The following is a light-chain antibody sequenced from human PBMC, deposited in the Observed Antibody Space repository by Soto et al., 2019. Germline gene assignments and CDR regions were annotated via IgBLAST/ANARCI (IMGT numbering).Light chain of an antibody. V-gene: IGLV2-8*01. J-gene: IGLJ1*01. CDR2: EVS. CDR3: SSYAGSKNYV. CDR1: SSDVGGYNY. Sequence: QSALTQPPSASGSPGQSVTISCTGTSSDVGGYNYVSWYQQHPGKAPKLMIYEVSKRPSGVPDRFSGSKSDNTASLTVSGLQAEDEADYYCSSYAGSKNYVLGTGTKVTVL.